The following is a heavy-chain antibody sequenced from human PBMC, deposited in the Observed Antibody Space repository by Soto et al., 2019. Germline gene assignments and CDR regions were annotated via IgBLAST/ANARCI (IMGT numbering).Heavy chain of an antibody. D-gene: IGHD3-10*01. CDR1: GFTFSSYA. CDR3: AKMLQITMVRGVIPGFDP. V-gene: IGHV3-23*01. CDR2: ISGSGGST. J-gene: IGHJ5*02. Sequence: GGSLRLSCAASGFTFSSYAMSWVRQAPGKGLEWVSAISGSGGSTYYADSVKGRFTISRDNSKNTLYLQMSSLRAEDTAVYYCAKMLQITMVRGVIPGFDPWGQGTLVTVSS.